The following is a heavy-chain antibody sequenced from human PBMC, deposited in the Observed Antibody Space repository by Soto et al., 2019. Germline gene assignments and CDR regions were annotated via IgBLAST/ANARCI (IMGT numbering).Heavy chain of an antibody. V-gene: IGHV3-23*01. D-gene: IGHD6-13*01. CDR3: AYSSTPFDY. CDR2: IRSSGGST. Sequence: PGGSLRLSCAASGFTFSNYAMSWVRQAPGKGLEWVSAIRSSGGSTYYAGSVKGRFTISRDNSKNTLYLQMNSLRAEDTAVYYCAYSSTPFDYWGRGTLVTVSS. CDR1: GFTFSNYA. J-gene: IGHJ4*02.